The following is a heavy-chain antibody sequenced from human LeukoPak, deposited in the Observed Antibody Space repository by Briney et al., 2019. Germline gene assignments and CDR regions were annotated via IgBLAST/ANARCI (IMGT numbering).Heavy chain of an antibody. CDR3: AKDLSRYCSSSSCSYFDY. D-gene: IGHD2-2*01. CDR1: GFIFSTYA. J-gene: IGHJ4*02. CDR2: ISDSGGSA. V-gene: IGHV3-23*01. Sequence: GGSLRLSCAASGFIFSTYAMSWVRQAPGKGLEWVSVISDSGGSAYYADSVKGRFTISRDNSRSTLYLQMNSLRAEDTAVYYCAKDLSRYCSSSSCSYFDYWGQGTLVTVSS.